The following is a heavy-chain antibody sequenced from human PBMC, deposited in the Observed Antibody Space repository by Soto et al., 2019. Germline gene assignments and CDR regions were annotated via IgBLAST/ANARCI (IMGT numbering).Heavy chain of an antibody. CDR3: ARLAVAVAAPFDY. V-gene: IGHV1-46*01. Sequence: GASVKVSCKASVYTFTSYYIHWVRQAPGQGLEWMGIINPSGGSTSYAQKFQGRVTMTRDTSTSTVYMELSSLRSEDTAVYYCARLAVAVAAPFDYWGQGTLVTVSS. CDR2: INPSGGST. D-gene: IGHD6-19*01. CDR1: VYTFTSYY. J-gene: IGHJ4*02.